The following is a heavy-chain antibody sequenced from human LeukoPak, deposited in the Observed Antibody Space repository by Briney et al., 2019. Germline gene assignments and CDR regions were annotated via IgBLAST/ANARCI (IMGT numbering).Heavy chain of an antibody. D-gene: IGHD3-22*01. V-gene: IGHV4-61*01. J-gene: IGHJ4*02. CDR2: ISDSGGS. CDR1: GGSVSSGISY. Sequence: SETLSLTCSVSGGSVSSGISYWSWIRQPPGEGLEWIAYISDSGGSDYNPSLRGRVTISLDTSKNQFSLRLTSVTAADTAVYYCARDGYYYDSSGYYFWGQGTLVTVSS. CDR3: ARDGYYYDSSGYYF.